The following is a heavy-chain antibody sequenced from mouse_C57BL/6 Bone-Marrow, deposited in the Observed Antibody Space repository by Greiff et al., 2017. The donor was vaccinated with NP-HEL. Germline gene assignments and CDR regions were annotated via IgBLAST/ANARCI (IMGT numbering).Heavy chain of an antibody. CDR1: GFSLTSYG. J-gene: IGHJ3*01. V-gene: IGHV2-5*01. CDR2: IWRGGST. D-gene: IGHD2-4*01. CDR3: AKKGRGIYYDLPT. Sequence: VQLVESGPGLVQPSQSLSITCTVSGFSLTSYGVHWVRQSPGKGLEWLGVIWRGGSTDYNAAFMSRLSITKDNSKSQVFFKMNSLQADDTAIYYCAKKGRGIYYDLPTWGQGTLVTVSA.